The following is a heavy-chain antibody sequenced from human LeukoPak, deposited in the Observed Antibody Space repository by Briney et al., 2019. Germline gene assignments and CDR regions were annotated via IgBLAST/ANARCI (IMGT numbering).Heavy chain of an antibody. V-gene: IGHV3-53*01. D-gene: IGHD3-3*01. CDR1: GFTVSSNY. J-gene: IGHJ4*02. Sequence: PGGSLRLSCAASGFTVSSNYMSWVRQAPGKGLEWVSVIYSGGSTYYADSVKGRFTISRDNSKNTLYLPMNSLRAEDTAVYYCNADRITLFGARTHYSDYWGQGTLVAVSS. CDR2: IYSGGST. CDR3: NADRITLFGARTHYSDY.